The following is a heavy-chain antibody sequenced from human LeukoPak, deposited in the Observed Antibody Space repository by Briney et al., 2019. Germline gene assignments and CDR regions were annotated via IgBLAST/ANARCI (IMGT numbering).Heavy chain of an antibody. CDR1: GGSISNTNW. CDR3: SRENGAFSPFGY. CDR2: TSLTGLT. J-gene: IGHJ4*02. D-gene: IGHD2-8*01. Sequence: SETLSLTCGVPGGSISNTNWWSWVRRPPGQGLEWIGETSLTGLTHYNPSLESRVTVSLDKSKNQLSLNLTSVTAADTAVYYCSRENGAFSPFGYWGQGTLVTVLS. V-gene: IGHV4-4*02.